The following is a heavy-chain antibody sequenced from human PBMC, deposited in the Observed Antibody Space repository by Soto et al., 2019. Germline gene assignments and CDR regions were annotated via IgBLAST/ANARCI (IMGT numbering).Heavy chain of an antibody. CDR3: AAAYGSGRPLREPAAFDI. V-gene: IGHV5-10-1*01. J-gene: IGHJ3*02. Sequence: GESLKISCKGSGYSFTSYWISWVRQMPGKGLEWMGRIDPSDSYTNHSPSFQGHVTISADKSISTAYLQWSSLKASDTAMYYCAAAYGSGRPLREPAAFDIWGQGTMVTVSS. D-gene: IGHD3-10*01. CDR2: IDPSDSYT. CDR1: GYSFTSYW.